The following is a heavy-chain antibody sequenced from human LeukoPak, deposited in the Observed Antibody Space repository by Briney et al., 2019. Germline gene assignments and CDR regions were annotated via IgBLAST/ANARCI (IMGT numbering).Heavy chain of an antibody. CDR2: ISDSGAGT. CDR3: AKRIQSAMAMGY. Sequence: GGSLRLSCAASGFTFSNYGMSWVRRAPGKGLEWVSAISDSGAGTYYADSVKGRFTISRDNSKNTLYLQMNSLRAEDTAVYYCAKRIQSAMAMGYWGQGTLVTVSS. J-gene: IGHJ4*02. D-gene: IGHD5-18*01. CDR1: GFTFSNYG. V-gene: IGHV3-23*01.